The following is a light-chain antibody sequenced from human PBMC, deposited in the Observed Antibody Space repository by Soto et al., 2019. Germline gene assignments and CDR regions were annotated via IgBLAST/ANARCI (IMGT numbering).Light chain of an antibody. V-gene: IGKV3-11*01. J-gene: IGKJ4*01. CDR1: RSVSTF. CDR2: DAS. Sequence: EIVLTQSPATLSLSPGGRATLSCRASRSVSTFLAWYQQTPGQAPRLLIYDASKRATGVPTRFSGSGSGTDFTLTISSLEPEDFAVYYCQQRINWPLTFGGGTKVEIK. CDR3: QQRINWPLT.